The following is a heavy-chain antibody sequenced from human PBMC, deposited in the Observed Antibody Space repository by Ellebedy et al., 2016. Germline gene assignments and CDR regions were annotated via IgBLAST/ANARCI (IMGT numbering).Heavy chain of an antibody. J-gene: IGHJ4*02. D-gene: IGHD1-26*01. CDR2: ILRDGSNK. CDR3: AKGFAGATDS. CDR1: GFTFSNYG. V-gene: IGHV3-30*18. Sequence: GGSLRLSXAASGFTFSNYGMHWVRQAPGQGLEWVAVILRDGSNKFYTDSVKGRFTISRDNSKNTLYLQVNSLRTEDTAVYHCAKGFAGATDSWGQGTLVTVSS.